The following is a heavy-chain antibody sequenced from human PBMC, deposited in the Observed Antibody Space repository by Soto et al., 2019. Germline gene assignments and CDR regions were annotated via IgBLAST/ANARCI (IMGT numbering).Heavy chain of an antibody. CDR3: ARDAGTNGRGAFDI. D-gene: IGHD1-1*01. Sequence: GGSLRLSCAASGFTFSSYAMHWVRQAPGKGLEWVAVISYDGSNKYYADSVKGRFTISRDNSKNTLYLQMNSLRAEDTAVYYCARDAGTNGRGAFDIWGQGTMVTVSS. J-gene: IGHJ3*02. CDR1: GFTFSSYA. V-gene: IGHV3-30-3*01. CDR2: ISYDGSNK.